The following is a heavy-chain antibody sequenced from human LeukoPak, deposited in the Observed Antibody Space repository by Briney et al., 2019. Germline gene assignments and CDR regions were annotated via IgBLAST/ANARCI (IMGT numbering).Heavy chain of an antibody. D-gene: IGHD1-26*01. Sequence: PSETLSLTCTVSGGSISSSSYYWSWIRQPPGKGLEWIGYVYYTGSTNYNPALKSRLTIAIDTSKNQFSLKLSSVTAADTAVYYCAREVRVGPTTFLDFWGQGTLVTVSS. J-gene: IGHJ4*02. CDR2: VYYTGST. V-gene: IGHV4-61*01. CDR1: GGSISSSSYY. CDR3: AREVRVGPTTFLDF.